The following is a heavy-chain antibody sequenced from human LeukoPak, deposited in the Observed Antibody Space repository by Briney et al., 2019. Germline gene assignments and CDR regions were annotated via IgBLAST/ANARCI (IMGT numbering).Heavy chain of an antibody. D-gene: IGHD3-10*01. CDR1: GYTFTSYG. J-gene: IGHJ4*02. V-gene: IGHV1-18*01. CDR3: ARDRLFYGSGSYFGRTTDDY. CDR2: ISAYNGNT. Sequence: ASVKVSCKASGYTFTSYGISWVRQAPGQGLEWMGWISAYNGNTNYAQKLQGRVTMTTDTSTSTAYMELRSLRSDDTAVYYCARDRLFYGSGSYFGRTTDDYWGQGTLVTVSS.